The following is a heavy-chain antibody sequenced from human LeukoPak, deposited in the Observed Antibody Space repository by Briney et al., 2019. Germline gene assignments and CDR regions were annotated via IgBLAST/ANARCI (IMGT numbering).Heavy chain of an antibody. CDR1: GYTFTSYY. CDR2: INPSGGST. J-gene: IGHJ4*02. Sequence: VASVKVSCKASGYTFTSYYMHWVRQAPGQGLEWMGIINPSGGSTSYAQKFQGRVTMTRDMSTSTVYMELSSLRSEDTAVYYCARDGCSSTSCYSPEYYFDYWGQGTLVTVSS. V-gene: IGHV1-46*01. CDR3: ARDGCSSTSCYSPEYYFDY. D-gene: IGHD2-2*01.